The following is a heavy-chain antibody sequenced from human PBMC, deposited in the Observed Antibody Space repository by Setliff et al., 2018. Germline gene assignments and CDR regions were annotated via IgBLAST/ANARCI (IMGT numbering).Heavy chain of an antibody. J-gene: IGHJ4*02. D-gene: IGHD2-8*02. CDR1: GFPFSSHA. CDR2: ISGSGSTI. CDR3: VKGTLPYCTGPTCYPLDH. V-gene: IGHV3-23*01. Sequence: LRLSCAGSGFPFSSHAITWVRQAPGKGLEWVSYISGSGSTIYYADSVKGRFTISRDNSDNTLYLQMNSLRDADTAIYYCVKGTLPYCTGPTCYPLDHWGQGTLVTVSS.